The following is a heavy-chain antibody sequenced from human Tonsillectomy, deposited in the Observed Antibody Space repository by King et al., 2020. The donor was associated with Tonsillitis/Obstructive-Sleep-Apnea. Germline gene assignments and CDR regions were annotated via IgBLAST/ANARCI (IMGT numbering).Heavy chain of an antibody. V-gene: IGHV1-69*01. CDR1: GGTLSRYT. CDR3: ARDLRLGTNWFDP. D-gene: IGHD3-10*01. Sequence: VQLVESGAEVKKPGSSVKVSCKAAGGTLSRYTVSWGRQAPGQGLEWMGGIIPIFGQVAYAQGFQDRVTITADESTNTVYMELSSLRSEDTAVYYCARDLRLGTNWFDPWGQGTLVTVSS. CDR2: IIPIFGQV. J-gene: IGHJ5*02.